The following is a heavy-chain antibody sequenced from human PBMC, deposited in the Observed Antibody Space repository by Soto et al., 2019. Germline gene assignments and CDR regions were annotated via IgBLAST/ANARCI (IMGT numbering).Heavy chain of an antibody. J-gene: IGHJ4*02. CDR3: ARVKGNY. CDR2: INAGNGNT. CDR1: GYTFTGYA. Sequence: GASVKVSCKASGYTFTGYAMHWVRQAPGQRLEWMGWINAGNGNTNYAQNLQGRVTMTTDTSTSTAYMELTSLRSDDTAVYYCARVKGNYWGQGTLVTVSS. V-gene: IGHV1-3*01.